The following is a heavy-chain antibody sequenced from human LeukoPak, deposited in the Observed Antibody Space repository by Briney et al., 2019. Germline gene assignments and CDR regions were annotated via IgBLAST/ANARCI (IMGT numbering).Heavy chain of an antibody. CDR3: ASSYYYGSGSAFTFDY. V-gene: IGHV4-59*08. CDR1: GGSISSYY. Sequence: PSETLSLTCTVSGGSISSYYWSWIRQPPGKGLEWIGDIYYSGSTNYNPSLKSRVTISVDTSKNQFSLKLSSVTAADTAVYYCASSYYYGSGSAFTFDYWGQGTLVTVSS. J-gene: IGHJ4*02. D-gene: IGHD3-10*01. CDR2: IYYSGST.